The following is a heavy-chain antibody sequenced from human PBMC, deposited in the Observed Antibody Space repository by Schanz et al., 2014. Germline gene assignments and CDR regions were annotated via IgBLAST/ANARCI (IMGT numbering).Heavy chain of an antibody. CDR3: ARGGGPEDVFDI. CDR1: GGTFNSYT. D-gene: IGHD2-15*01. Sequence: QLQLVQSGAEVKKPGSSVKVSCKLSGGTFNSYTINWVRQAPGQGLEWMGRIIPILGIANYAQKFQGRVTITADRSTSTAYMELSSLRSEDTAVYYCARGGGPEDVFDIWGQGTILTVSS. V-gene: IGHV1-69*02. CDR2: IIPILGIA. J-gene: IGHJ3*02.